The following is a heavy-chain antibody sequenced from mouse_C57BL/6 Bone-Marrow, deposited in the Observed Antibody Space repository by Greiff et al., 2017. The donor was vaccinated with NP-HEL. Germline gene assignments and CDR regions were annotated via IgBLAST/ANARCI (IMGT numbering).Heavy chain of an antibody. CDR2: INYDGSST. D-gene: IGHD2-4*01. CDR3: ERGGGLRRRYYALDY. V-gene: IGHV5-16*01. Sequence: EVKVVESEGGLVQPGSSMKLSCTTSGFTFSDYYMAGVRQVPEKGLDWFANINYDGSSTYYLDSLKSRFIISRDNAKNILYLQMSSLKPENTATYYWERGGGLRRRYYALDYRGQGTLGPVSS. CDR1: GFTFSDYY. J-gene: IGHJ4*01.